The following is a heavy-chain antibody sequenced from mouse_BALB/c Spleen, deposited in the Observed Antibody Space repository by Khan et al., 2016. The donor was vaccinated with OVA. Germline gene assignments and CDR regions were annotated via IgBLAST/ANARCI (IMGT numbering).Heavy chain of an antibody. V-gene: IGHV5-6*01. D-gene: IGHD1-1*01. Sequence: EVELVESGGDLVKPGGSLKLSCAASGFTFSTYGMSWVRQTPDKRLEWVATVSTGGSYTYYPDSVKGRFTIFRGNAKTTLYLQMSGLKSEDTAMFYCTRLAYYYGSEGFAYWGQGTLGTVSS. CDR2: VSTGGSYT. CDR1: GFTFSTYG. CDR3: TRLAYYYGSEGFAY. J-gene: IGHJ3*01.